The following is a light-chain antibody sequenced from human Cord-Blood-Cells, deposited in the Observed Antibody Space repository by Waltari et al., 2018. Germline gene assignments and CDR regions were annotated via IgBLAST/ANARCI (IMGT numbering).Light chain of an antibody. J-gene: IGKJ1*01. Sequence: DIQMTQSPSTLSASVGDRVTITSRASQSISSWLAWYQQKPGKAPKLLIYKASSLESGVPSRFSGSGSGTEFTLTISSLQPVDFATYYCQQYNSYPWTFGQGTKVEIK. CDR2: KAS. CDR1: QSISSW. CDR3: QQYNSYPWT. V-gene: IGKV1-5*03.